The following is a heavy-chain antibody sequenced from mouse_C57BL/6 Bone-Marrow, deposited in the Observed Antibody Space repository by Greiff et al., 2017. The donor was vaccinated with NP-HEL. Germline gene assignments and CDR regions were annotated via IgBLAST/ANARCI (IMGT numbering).Heavy chain of an antibody. CDR1: GYTFTSYW. CDR3: ARGCRPHYYGSSYWYFDV. CDR2: INPSSGYT. J-gene: IGHJ1*03. D-gene: IGHD1-1*01. Sequence: VQLQQSGAELAKPGASVKLSCKASGYTFTSYWMHWVKQRPGQGLEWIGYINPSSGYTKYNQKFKDKATLTATKSSSTADMQLSSLTYEDSAVYYCARGCRPHYYGSSYWYFDVWGTGTTVTVSS. V-gene: IGHV1-7*01.